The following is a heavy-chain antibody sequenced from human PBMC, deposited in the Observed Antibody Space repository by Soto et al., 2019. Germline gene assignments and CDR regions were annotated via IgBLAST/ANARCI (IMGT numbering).Heavy chain of an antibody. D-gene: IGHD3-3*01. CDR1: GYTFTGYY. CDR3: ASQRHTIFGAYGMDV. V-gene: IGHV1-2*02. Sequence: ASVKVSCKASGYTFTGYYMHWVRQAPGQGLEWMGWINPNSGGTNYAQKFQGRVTMTRDTSISTAYMELSRLRSDDTAMYYCASQRHTIFGAYGMDVWGQGTTVTVSS. J-gene: IGHJ6*02. CDR2: INPNSGGT.